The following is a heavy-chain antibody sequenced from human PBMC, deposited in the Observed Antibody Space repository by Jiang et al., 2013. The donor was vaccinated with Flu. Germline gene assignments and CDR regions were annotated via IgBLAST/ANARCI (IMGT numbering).Heavy chain of an antibody. CDR3: ARQVFWSGYIPYSDY. Sequence: GAEVKKPGASVMISCKASGYTFTNYVMHWVRQAPGQRLEWMGWIDVGNGNTKYSQKFQGRVTITRDTSASTAYMDLSSLRSEDTAVYYCARQVFWSGYIPYSDYWGQGTLVTVSS. V-gene: IGHV1-3*01. J-gene: IGHJ4*02. CDR1: GYTFTNYV. CDR2: IDVGNGNT. D-gene: IGHD3-3*01.